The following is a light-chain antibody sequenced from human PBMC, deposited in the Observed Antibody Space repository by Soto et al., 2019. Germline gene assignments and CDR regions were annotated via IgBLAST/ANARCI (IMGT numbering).Light chain of an antibody. J-gene: IGKJ4*01. V-gene: IGKV1-6*01. CDR3: LQDYNYPLT. CDR1: QGIRND. CDR2: ATS. Sequence: IQMTHSPSSLSASVGDRVTITCLTSQGIRNDLGWYQQKPGKAPKLLIYATSSLQSGVPSRFSGSGSGTDFTLTISSLQPEDFATYYCLQDYNYPLTFGGGTKVDIK.